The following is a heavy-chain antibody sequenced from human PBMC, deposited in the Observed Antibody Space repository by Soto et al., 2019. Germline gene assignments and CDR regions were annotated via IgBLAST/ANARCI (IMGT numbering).Heavy chain of an antibody. D-gene: IGHD3-22*01. Sequence: PSETLSLTCTVSGGSFSSGSYYWSWIRQPPGKGLEWIGYIYYSGSTNYNPSLKSRVTISVDTSKNQFSLKLSSVTAADTAVYYCARDAHYYDSSGYYYWGQGTLVTVSS. CDR2: IYYSGST. J-gene: IGHJ4*02. V-gene: IGHV4-61*01. CDR1: GGSFSSGSYY. CDR3: ARDAHYYDSSGYYY.